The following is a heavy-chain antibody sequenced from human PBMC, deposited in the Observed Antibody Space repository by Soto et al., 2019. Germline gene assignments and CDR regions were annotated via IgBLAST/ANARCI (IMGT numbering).Heavy chain of an antibody. CDR2: ISDDSSYI. Sequence: PGGSLRLSCAASGFSFSTYGMHWVRQTPGKGLEWLSSISDDSSYIDYADSLRGRFTVSRDNARNSLYLQIDSLGVEDTAVYYCATPYYFNHWGLGTLVTVSS. V-gene: IGHV3-21*06. CDR1: GFSFSTYG. D-gene: IGHD3-16*01. CDR3: ATPYYFNH. J-gene: IGHJ1*01.